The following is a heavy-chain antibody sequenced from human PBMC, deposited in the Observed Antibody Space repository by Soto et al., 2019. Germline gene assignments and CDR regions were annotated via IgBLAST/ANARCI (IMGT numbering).Heavy chain of an antibody. CDR2: INAGNGNT. CDR3: ASGMVRGVYNWFDP. V-gene: IGHV1-3*01. J-gene: IGHJ5*02. D-gene: IGHD3-10*01. CDR1: GYTFTSYA. Sequence: QVQLVQSGAEVKKPGASVKVSCKASGYTFTSYAMHWARQAPGQRLEWMGWINAGNGNTKYSQKFQGRVTITRDTSASTAYMELSSLRSEDTAVYYCASGMVRGVYNWFDPWGQGTLVTVSS.